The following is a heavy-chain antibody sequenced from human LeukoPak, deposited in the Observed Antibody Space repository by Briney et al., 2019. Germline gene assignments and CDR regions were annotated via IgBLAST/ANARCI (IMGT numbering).Heavy chain of an antibody. Sequence: PGGSLRLSCAASGFAFTSYTINWVRQAPGKGLEWVSSITTSGSIKYADSVKGRFTISRDNAKNSVYLQMSSLRADDTAVYFCARDIDIVAFDFWGQGTLVTVSS. CDR2: ITTSGSI. CDR1: GFAFTSYT. CDR3: ARDIDIVAFDF. D-gene: IGHD5-12*01. V-gene: IGHV3-69-1*01. J-gene: IGHJ4*02.